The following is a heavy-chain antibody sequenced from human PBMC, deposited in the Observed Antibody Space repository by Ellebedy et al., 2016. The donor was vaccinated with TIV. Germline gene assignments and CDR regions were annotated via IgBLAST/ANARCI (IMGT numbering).Heavy chain of an antibody. CDR2: ISSSGNYR. D-gene: IGHD6-19*01. CDR1: GFTFSDYS. CDR3: ARAGSGGWEAYFDL. V-gene: IGHV3-21*01. J-gene: IGHJ2*01. Sequence: PGGSLRLSCAASGFTFSDYSMNWVRQAPGKGLEWVSSISSSGNYRYHGDSVKGRFTISRDNAKNSLYLQMNSLRAEDTAVYYCARAGSGGWEAYFDLWGRGTLVTVSS.